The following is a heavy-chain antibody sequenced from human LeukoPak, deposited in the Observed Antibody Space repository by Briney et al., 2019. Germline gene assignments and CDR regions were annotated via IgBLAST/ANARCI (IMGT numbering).Heavy chain of an antibody. J-gene: IGHJ4*02. D-gene: IGHD6-13*01. CDR1: GFIFSYYD. CDR3: ARDTKIGTAAAGTGY. CDR2: ITRGSGI. Sequence: GGSLRLSCAASGFIFSYYDMIWVRQAPGRGVEWISKITRGSGIYYADSVRGRFPISRDNGDNSLYLQMDSLRVEDTAVYYCARDTKIGTAAAGTGYWGQGTLVIVSS. V-gene: IGHV3-69-1*01.